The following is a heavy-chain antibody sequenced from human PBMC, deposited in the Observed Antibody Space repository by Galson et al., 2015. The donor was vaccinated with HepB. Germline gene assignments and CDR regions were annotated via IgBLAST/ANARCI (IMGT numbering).Heavy chain of an antibody. CDR1: GFTFSSYW. J-gene: IGHJ4*02. CDR2: IKQDGSEK. CDR3: ARDHFETLREKLLLWFGELSEKGFDY. Sequence: SLRLSCAASGFTFSSYWMSWVRQAPGKGLEWVANIKQDGSEKYYVDSVKGRFTISRDNAKNSLYLQMNSLRAEDTAVYYCARDHFETLREKLLLWFGELSEKGFDYWGQGTLVTVSS. V-gene: IGHV3-7*03. D-gene: IGHD3-10*01.